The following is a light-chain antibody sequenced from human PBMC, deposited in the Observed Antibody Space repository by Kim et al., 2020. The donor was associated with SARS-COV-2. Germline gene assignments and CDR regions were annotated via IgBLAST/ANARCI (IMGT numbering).Light chain of an antibody. CDR1: QGIYKY. Sequence: DIQMTQSPSSLSASVGDRVTITCRASQGIYKYLAWYQQKPGEVPKLLIYAASTLQSGVPSRFRGSGSGTYFTLTISSLQPEDVATYYCQKYDSAPYTFGQGTKLEI. V-gene: IGKV1-27*01. CDR2: AAS. J-gene: IGKJ2*01. CDR3: QKYDSAPYT.